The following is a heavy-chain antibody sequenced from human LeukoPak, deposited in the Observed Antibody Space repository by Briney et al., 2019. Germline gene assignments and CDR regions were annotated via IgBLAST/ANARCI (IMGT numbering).Heavy chain of an antibody. V-gene: IGHV1-69*05. CDR3: ATTSMYGDYVAFAFAH. D-gene: IGHD4-17*01. CDR2: IIPMFGTT. J-gene: IGHJ4*02. Sequence: GXSVRVSCKASGGTLSDYALSWVRQAPGQGLEWMGGIIPMFGTTKYAQEFQGRVTITTDESTRTAYMELSSLRSEDTAVFYCATTSMYGDYVAFAFAHWGQGTLVTVSS. CDR1: GGTLSDYA.